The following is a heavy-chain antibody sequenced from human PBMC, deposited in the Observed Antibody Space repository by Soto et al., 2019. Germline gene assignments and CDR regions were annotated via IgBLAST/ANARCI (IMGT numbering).Heavy chain of an antibody. Sequence: EVQLVESGGGLVQPGGSLRLSCAASGFIFSSYDMNWVRQAPGKGLGWVSYISSGSGNILYADSVKGRFTISRDNAKNSLYLQMKSLRAEDTAVYYCARTYGTGSLNWFDPWGQGTLVTVSS. V-gene: IGHV3-48*04. J-gene: IGHJ5*02. D-gene: IGHD3-10*01. CDR1: GFIFSSYD. CDR2: ISSGSGNI. CDR3: ARTYGTGSLNWFDP.